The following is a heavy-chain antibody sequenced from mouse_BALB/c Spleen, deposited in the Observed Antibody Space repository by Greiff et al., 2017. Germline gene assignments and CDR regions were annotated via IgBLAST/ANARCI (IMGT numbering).Heavy chain of an antibody. CDR3: ARGGWEAWFAY. Sequence: EVQLQQSGPELVKPGASVKMSCKASGYTFTSYVMHWVKQKPGQGLEWIGYINPYNDGTKYNEKFKGKATLTSDKSSSTAYMELSSLTSEDSAVYYCARGGWEAWFAYWGQGTLVTVSA. V-gene: IGHV1-14*01. J-gene: IGHJ3*01. CDR1: GYTFTSYV. D-gene: IGHD1-1*02. CDR2: INPYNDGT.